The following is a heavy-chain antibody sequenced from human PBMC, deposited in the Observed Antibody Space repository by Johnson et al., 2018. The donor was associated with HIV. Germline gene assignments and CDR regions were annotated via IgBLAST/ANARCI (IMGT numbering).Heavy chain of an antibody. D-gene: IGHD2-15*01. J-gene: IGHJ3*02. CDR2: ISYDGSNK. CDR1: GFTFSSYA. V-gene: IGHV3-30*04. Sequence: QVQLVESGGGVVQPGRSLRLSCAASGFTFSSYAMHWVRQAPGKGLEWVAVISYDGSNKYYADSVKGRFTISRDNSKNTLYLQMNSLRAEDTAVYYCSREGGLSGGFDILGQGTMVTVSS. CDR3: SREGGLSGGFDI.